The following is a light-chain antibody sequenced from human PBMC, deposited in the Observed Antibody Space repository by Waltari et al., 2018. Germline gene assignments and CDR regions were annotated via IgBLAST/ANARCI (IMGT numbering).Light chain of an antibody. CDR3: QQRSSSPPIT. V-gene: IGKV3-11*01. CDR2: DAS. Sequence: EIVSTQSPSTLSLYPGESATLSCRASRSGSSYLAWYQQKPGQAPRILIDDASSRATGIPGRFSGSGSGTDFTLTISRLEPEDFAVYYCQQRSSSPPITFGQGTRLEIK. J-gene: IGKJ5*01. CDR1: RSGSSY.